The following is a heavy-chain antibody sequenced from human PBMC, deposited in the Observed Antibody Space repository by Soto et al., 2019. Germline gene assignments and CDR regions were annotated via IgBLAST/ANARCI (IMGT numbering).Heavy chain of an antibody. V-gene: IGHV4-31*03. CDR3: ARPYRGSSRGLDV. J-gene: IGHJ6*02. CDR2: IFNTRSA. Sequence: QAQLRESGPGLVQASQTLSLTCTVSGDSVSSGGYYWTWIRPRPGQGLEWIGYIFNTRSASYSPPLKTRLNLSIDTSRGPVSLRLSYVTASDTAGSYCARPYRGSSRGLDVWGQGTTVTVSS. D-gene: IGHD5-12*01. CDR1: GDSVSSGGYY.